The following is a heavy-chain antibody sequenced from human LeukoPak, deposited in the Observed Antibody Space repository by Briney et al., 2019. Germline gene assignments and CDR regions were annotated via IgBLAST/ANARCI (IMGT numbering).Heavy chain of an antibody. J-gene: IGHJ4*02. CDR3: AKDGNLVWYSSGWSWHY. V-gene: IGHV1-46*01. D-gene: IGHD6-19*01. Sequence: ASVKVSCKASGYTFTSYYMHWVRQAPGQGLEWMGIINPSGGSTSYAQKFQGRVTMTRDTSTSTVYMELSSLRSEDTAVYYCAKDGNLVWYSSGWSWHYWGQGTLVTVSS. CDR1: GYTFTSYY. CDR2: INPSGGST.